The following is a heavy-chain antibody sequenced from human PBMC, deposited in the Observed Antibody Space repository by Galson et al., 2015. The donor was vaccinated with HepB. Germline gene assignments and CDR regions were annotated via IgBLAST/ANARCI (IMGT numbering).Heavy chain of an antibody. J-gene: IGHJ6*03. V-gene: IGHV3-7*01. Sequence: SLRLSCAASGFTFSSYWMSWVRQAPGKGLEWVANIKQDGSEKYYVDSVKGRFTISRDNARNSLYLQMNSLRAEDTAVYYCARIRSSSSWYEDVFNYYYYMDVWGKGTTVTVSS. D-gene: IGHD6-13*01. CDR2: IKQDGSEK. CDR1: GFTFSSYW. CDR3: ARIRSSSSWYEDVFNYYYYMDV.